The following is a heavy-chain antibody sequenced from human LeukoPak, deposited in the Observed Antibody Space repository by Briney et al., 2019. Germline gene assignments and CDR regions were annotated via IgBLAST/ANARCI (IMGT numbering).Heavy chain of an antibody. D-gene: IGHD6-13*01. J-gene: IGHJ4*02. CDR1: GFTCSTYV. V-gene: IGHV3-23*01. CDR2: ILHNGDST. Sequence: GGSLRLSCAASGFTCSTYVMSWVRQAPGKGLEWLSLILHNGDSTYYADSVKGRFTISRDNSKNTLYLQMNSLRAEDTAIYYCARDMRITGADDFWGQGTLVTVSS. CDR3: ARDMRITGADDF.